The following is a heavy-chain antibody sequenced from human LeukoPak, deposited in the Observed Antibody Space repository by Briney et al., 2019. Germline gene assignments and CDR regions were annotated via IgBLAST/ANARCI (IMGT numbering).Heavy chain of an antibody. CDR2: IYYSGST. Sequence: SETLSLTCTVSGGSIRSSYYYWGWIRQPPGKGLEWIGSIYYSGSTYYNPSLKSRVTISVDTSKNQFSLKLSSVTAADTAVYYCARHVVAAAAYYFDYWGQGTLVTVSS. J-gene: IGHJ4*02. CDR3: ARHVVAAAAYYFDY. CDR1: GGSIRSSYYY. V-gene: IGHV4-39*01. D-gene: IGHD6-13*01.